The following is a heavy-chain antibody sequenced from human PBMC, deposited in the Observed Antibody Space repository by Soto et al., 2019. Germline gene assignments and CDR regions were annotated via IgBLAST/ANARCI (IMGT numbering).Heavy chain of an antibody. Sequence: QVQLQESGPGLVKPSGTLSLTCAVSGGSISTSNWWSWVRQPPGKGLEWIGEVYHSGSTNYNPSFKSRVAMSVDKSKNQFSLKLNSVTAADTALYYSARTSTSATRFDYWSQGSLVTVSS. CDR3: ARTSTSATRFDY. CDR2: VYHSGST. J-gene: IGHJ4*02. D-gene: IGHD1-1*01. V-gene: IGHV4-4*02. CDR1: GGSISTSNW.